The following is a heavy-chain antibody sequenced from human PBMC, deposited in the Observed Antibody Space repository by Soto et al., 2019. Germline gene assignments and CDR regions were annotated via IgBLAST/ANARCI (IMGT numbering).Heavy chain of an antibody. CDR3: ARDRGGDGMVV. D-gene: IGHD3-16*01. J-gene: IGHJ6*01. Sequence: QVQLVQSGAEVKKPGASVKVSCKASGYTFSSYGISWVRQAPGQGLEWMGWISGYNGNTNYAQKLQGRVTMTIDTSTSTGSMELRSLRSDDTAVYYCARDRGGDGMVVWGQGTTVTVSS. CDR2: ISGYNGNT. CDR1: GYTFSSYG. V-gene: IGHV1-18*01.